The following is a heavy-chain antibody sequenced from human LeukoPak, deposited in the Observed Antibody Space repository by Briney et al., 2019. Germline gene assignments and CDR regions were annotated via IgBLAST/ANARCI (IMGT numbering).Heavy chain of an antibody. Sequence: GGSLRLSCAASGFTVSSNYMSWVRQAPGKGLEWVSVIYSGGSTYYADSVKGRFTISRDNSKNTLYLQMNSLRAEDTAVYYCARVGTKRWFDPWGQGTLVTVSS. V-gene: IGHV3-66*02. CDR2: IYSGGST. CDR1: GFTVSSNY. D-gene: IGHD2-8*01. CDR3: ARVGTKRWFDP. J-gene: IGHJ5*02.